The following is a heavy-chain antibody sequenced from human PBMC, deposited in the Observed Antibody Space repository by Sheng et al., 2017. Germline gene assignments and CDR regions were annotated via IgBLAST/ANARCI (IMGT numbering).Heavy chain of an antibody. J-gene: IGHJ4*02. V-gene: IGHV3-53*01. CDR1: GFTVSTSY. CDR3: LSGYYCDY. D-gene: IGHD3-3*01. Sequence: EVQLVESGGGLIQPGGSLRLSCAASGFTVSTSYMTWVRQAPGKGLEWVSVIYSGGSTFYADSVRGRFTISRDNSKNTLYLQMNSLRAEDTAVYYCLSGYYCDYWDQGTLVTVSS. CDR2: IYSGGST.